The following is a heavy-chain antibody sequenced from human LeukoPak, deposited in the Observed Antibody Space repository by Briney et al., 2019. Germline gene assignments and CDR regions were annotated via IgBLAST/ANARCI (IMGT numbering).Heavy chain of an antibody. J-gene: IGHJ6*04. CDR2: ISGSGGST. CDR1: GFTFSSDA. D-gene: IGHD3-10*02. V-gene: IGHV3-23*01. Sequence: GGSLRLSCAASGFTFSSDAMSWVRQAPGKGLEWVSAISGSGGSTYYADSVKGRFTISRDNSRNTLYLQMNSLRAEDTAVYYCAELGITMIGGVWGKGTTVTISS. CDR3: AELGITMIGGV.